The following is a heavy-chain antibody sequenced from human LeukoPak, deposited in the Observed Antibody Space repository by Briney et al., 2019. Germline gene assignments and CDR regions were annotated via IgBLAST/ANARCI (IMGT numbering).Heavy chain of an antibody. Sequence: GGSLRLSCAASGFTFSSYAITWVRQAPGKGLEWVSTISGRAVSTYYADSVKGRFTISRDNSKNTVYLQMNTLRAEDTAVYYCAKDSGYSFGFDYWGQGTLVTVSS. CDR3: AKDSGYSFGFDY. CDR2: ISGRAVST. V-gene: IGHV3-23*01. D-gene: IGHD5-18*01. J-gene: IGHJ4*02. CDR1: GFTFSSYA.